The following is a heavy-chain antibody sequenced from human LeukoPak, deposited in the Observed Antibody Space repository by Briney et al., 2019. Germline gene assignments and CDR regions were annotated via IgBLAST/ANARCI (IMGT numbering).Heavy chain of an antibody. CDR2: ISSSSSYI. V-gene: IGHV3-21*01. CDR3: ARLQGYCSSTSCPDY. CDR1: GFTFSNYN. J-gene: IGHJ4*02. D-gene: IGHD2-2*01. Sequence: PGGSLRLSCAASGFTFSNYNMNWVRQAPGKGLEWVSSISSSSSYIYYADSVKGRFTISRDNAKNSLYLQMNSLRAEDTAVYYCARLQGYCSSTSCPDYWGQGTLVTVSS.